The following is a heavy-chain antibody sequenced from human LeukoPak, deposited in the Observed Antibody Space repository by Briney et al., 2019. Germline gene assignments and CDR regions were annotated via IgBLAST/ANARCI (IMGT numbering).Heavy chain of an antibody. D-gene: IGHD6-19*01. J-gene: IGHJ4*02. V-gene: IGHV3-23*01. CDR2: ISDDGRTT. CDR1: GFTFTTEA. CDR3: AKGLGFPDQFDY. Sequence: PGGSLRLSCTASGFTFTTEAMTWVRQAPGKGLEWVSTISDDGRTTYYADSVKGRFTISRDNSEKIVYLQMNSLRAEDTALYYCAKGLGFPDQFDYWGQGTPVAVSS.